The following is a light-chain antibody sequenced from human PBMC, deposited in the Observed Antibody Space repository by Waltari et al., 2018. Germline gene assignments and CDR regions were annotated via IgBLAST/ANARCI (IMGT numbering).Light chain of an antibody. V-gene: IGKV3-15*01. CDR3: QQYNDWPPLT. Sequence: EVVMTQSPATLSVSPGESATLPCRASQSVSRFLAWYQQKPGQAPRLLIYGASTRATGIPARFSGSGSGTEFTLTISSLQSEDFAVYFCQQYNDWPPLTFGGGTKLEIK. CDR2: GAS. CDR1: QSVSRF. J-gene: IGKJ4*01.